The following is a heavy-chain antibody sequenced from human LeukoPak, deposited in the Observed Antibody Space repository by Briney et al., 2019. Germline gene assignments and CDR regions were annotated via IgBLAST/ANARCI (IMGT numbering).Heavy chain of an antibody. CDR1: GGALSSYY. D-gene: IGHD5-18*01. V-gene: IGHV4-59*01. CDR3: ARANTAMSA. J-gene: IGHJ5*02. CDR2: FSSTGST. Sequence: PSETLSLTCTASGGALSSYYWSWIRQPPGKGLELIAYFSSTGSTNYNPSLKSRVTISVDTSKNQFSLKLNSVTAADTAVYYCARANTAMSAWGQGTLVTVSS.